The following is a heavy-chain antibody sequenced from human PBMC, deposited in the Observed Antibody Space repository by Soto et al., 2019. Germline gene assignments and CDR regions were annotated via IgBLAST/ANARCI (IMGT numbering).Heavy chain of an antibody. CDR3: AGALGYCSGNSCYTRGGGYYYGLDV. CDR2: INPNSGGT. D-gene: IGHD2-2*02. CDR1: GYTFTGYY. J-gene: IGHJ6*02. V-gene: IGHV1-2*02. Sequence: QVQLVQSGTEVKKPGASVKVSCKASGYTFTGYYIHWVRQAPGQGLEWMGRINPNSGGTNYAQNFQGRITMTRDTPISTAYMELSRLRSDDTAIYYCAGALGYCSGNSCYTRGGGYYYGLDVWGPGTTVTVSS.